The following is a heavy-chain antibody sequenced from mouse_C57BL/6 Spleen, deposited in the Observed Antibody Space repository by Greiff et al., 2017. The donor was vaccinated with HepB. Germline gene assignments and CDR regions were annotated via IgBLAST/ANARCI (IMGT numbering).Heavy chain of an antibody. CDR1: GYAFSSYW. CDR2: IYPGDGDT. J-gene: IGHJ3*01. V-gene: IGHV1-80*01. D-gene: IGHD2-3*01. CDR3: ARSGVLDGYYGFAY. Sequence: VQLQQSGAELVKPGASVKISCKASGYAFSSYWMNWVKQRPGKGLEWIGQIYPGDGDTNYNGKFKGKATLTPDKSSSTAYMQLSSLTSEDSAVYFCARSGVLDGYYGFAYWGQGTLVTVSA.